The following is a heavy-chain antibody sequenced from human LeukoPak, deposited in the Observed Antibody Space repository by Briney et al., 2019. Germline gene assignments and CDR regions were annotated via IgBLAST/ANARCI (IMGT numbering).Heavy chain of an antibody. CDR1: GFTVSSNY. J-gene: IGHJ4*02. D-gene: IGHD5-12*01. CDR3: ARDSTYGGYVFDY. Sequence: GGSLRLSCAASGFTVSSNYMTWVRQAPGKGLEWVSVIYSGGGTYYADSVKGRFTISRDNFKNTLYLQMNSLRAEDTAVYYCARDSTYGGYVFDYWGRGPLVTV. CDR2: IYSGGGT. V-gene: IGHV3-53*01.